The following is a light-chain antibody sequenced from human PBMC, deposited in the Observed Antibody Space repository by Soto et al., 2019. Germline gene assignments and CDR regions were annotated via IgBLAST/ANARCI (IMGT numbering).Light chain of an antibody. CDR3: QQDEKESKR. CDR2: DSS. J-gene: IGKJ1*01. CDR1: QSLSSNF. V-gene: IGKV3-20*01. Sequence: EIVLTQSPATLSLSPGERATLSCRASQSLSSNFLAWYQQKPGQPPGLLIYDSSTRATGFPDRFSGSGSGTDLTLTIIRLEPEDFAVYYCQQDEKESKRFGQRTVVDIK.